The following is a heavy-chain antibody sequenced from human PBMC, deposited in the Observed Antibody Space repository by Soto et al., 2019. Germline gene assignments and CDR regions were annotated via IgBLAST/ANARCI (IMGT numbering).Heavy chain of an antibody. CDR3: ARGGYFDWLLNWFDP. J-gene: IGHJ5*02. V-gene: IGHV1-18*01. D-gene: IGHD3-9*01. CDR1: GYTFTSYG. CDR2: ISAYNGNT. Sequence: ASVKVSCKASGYTFTSYGISWVRQAPGQGLEWMGWISAYNGNTNYAQKLQGRVTMTTDTSTSTAYMELRSLRSDDTAVYYCARGGYFDWLLNWFDPWGQGTLVTVSS.